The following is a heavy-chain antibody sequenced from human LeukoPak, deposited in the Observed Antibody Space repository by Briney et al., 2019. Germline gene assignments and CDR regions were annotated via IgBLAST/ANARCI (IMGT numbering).Heavy chain of an antibody. CDR1: GFTFSTYW. D-gene: IGHD3-10*02. CDR3: AREGSPQLFGETPVQWWFDP. J-gene: IGHJ5*02. Sequence: GGSLRLSCAASGFTFSTYWMTWVRQAPGKGLEWVANIKEDGSEKYYVDSVKGRFTISRDNAKNSLYPQMDSLRADDTAVYYCAREGSPQLFGETPVQWWFDPWGQGTLVTVSS. CDR2: IKEDGSEK. V-gene: IGHV3-7*01.